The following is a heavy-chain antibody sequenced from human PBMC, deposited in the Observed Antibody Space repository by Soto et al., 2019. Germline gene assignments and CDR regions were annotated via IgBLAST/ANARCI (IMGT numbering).Heavy chain of an antibody. Sequence: EVHLLESGGDLVQPGGSLRLSCVASGFTFRNYGMNWVRQAPGKGLEWVSGISDNGYSTFFADSVKGRFSISRDNSKNTVYLYMNSLRADDTAVYYCAKLAAGGLDFWGQGTHVTVSS. CDR3: AKLAAGGLDF. V-gene: IGHV3-23*01. J-gene: IGHJ4*02. CDR1: GFTFRNYG. D-gene: IGHD6-13*01. CDR2: ISDNGYST.